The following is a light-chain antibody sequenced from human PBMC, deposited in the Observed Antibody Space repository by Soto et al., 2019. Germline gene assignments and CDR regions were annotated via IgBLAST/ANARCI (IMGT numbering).Light chain of an antibody. J-gene: IGKJ1*01. V-gene: IGKV3-15*01. CDR3: LQYSNGPRT. CDR1: QSVSSN. CDR2: GAS. Sequence: EIVMTQSPATLSVSPGEGATLSCRASQSVSSNLAWYQQKPGQAPRLLIYGASTRATGIPARFSGSGSGTEFTLTISSLQSEDFALYYCLQYSNGPRTFGQGTKVDNK.